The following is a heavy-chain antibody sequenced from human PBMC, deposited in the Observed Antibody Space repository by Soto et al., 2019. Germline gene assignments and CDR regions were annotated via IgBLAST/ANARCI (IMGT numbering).Heavy chain of an antibody. CDR1: GDSISSGDYY. J-gene: IGHJ4*02. CDR3: ARDQGYISLDY. Sequence: LSLTCTVSGDSISSGDYYWSWIRQPPGKGLEWIGYIYYTGSTNYNPSLKSRVTISLNASKNQFSLKMSSVTAVDTAVYYCARDQGYISLDYWGQGTLVTVSS. D-gene: IGHD5-12*01. CDR2: IYYTGST. V-gene: IGHV4-61*08.